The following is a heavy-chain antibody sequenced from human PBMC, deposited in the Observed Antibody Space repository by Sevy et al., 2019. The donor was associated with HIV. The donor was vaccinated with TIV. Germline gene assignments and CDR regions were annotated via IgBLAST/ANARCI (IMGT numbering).Heavy chain of an antibody. CDR2: ISYDGSRK. D-gene: IGHD1-26*01. CDR3: ARELAWGGSYSWLAY. CDR1: GFTFSSYT. V-gene: IGHV3-30*14. J-gene: IGHJ4*02. Sequence: GGSLRLSCAASGFTFSSYTMHWVRQAPGKGLEWVAFISYDGSRKYYADSVKGRFTVSRANSKTTLYLQMNNLRAEDTADFYCARELAWGGSYSWLAYWGQGTLVTVSS.